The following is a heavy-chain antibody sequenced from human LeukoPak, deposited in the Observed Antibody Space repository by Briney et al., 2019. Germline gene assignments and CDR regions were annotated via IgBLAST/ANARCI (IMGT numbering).Heavy chain of an antibody. CDR2: IYSGGST. CDR1: GFTVSSNY. CDR3: ARVGEGAAKD. D-gene: IGHD1-26*01. J-gene: IGHJ4*02. V-gene: IGHV3-53*01. Sequence: GGSLRLSCAASGFTVSSNYMTWVRHTPGKGLEWVSVIYSGGSTYYADSVKGRFTISRDNSKNTLYLQMNSLRVEDTAVYYCARVGEGAAKDWGQGTLVTVSS.